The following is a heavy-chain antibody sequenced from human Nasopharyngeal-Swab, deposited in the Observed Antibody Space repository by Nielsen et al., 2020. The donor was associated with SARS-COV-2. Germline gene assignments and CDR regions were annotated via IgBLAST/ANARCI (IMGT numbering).Heavy chain of an antibody. Sequence: GESLKISCAASGFTFSSYGMHWVRQAPGKGPEWVAVIWYDGSNKYYADSVKGRFTISRDNSKNTLYLQMNSLRAEDTAVYYCAKRFSPKWGQGTLVTVSS. V-gene: IGHV3-33*06. CDR2: IWYDGSNK. CDR3: AKRFSPK. D-gene: IGHD3-10*01. CDR1: GFTFSSYG. J-gene: IGHJ4*02.